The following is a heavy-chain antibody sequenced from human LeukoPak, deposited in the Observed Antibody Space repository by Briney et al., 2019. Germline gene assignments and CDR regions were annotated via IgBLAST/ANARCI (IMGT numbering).Heavy chain of an antibody. CDR2: IYTSGST. D-gene: IGHD6-13*01. CDR1: GGSISSGSYY. J-gene: IGHJ3*02. Sequence: SETLSLTCTVSGGSISSGSYYWSWIRQPAGKGLEWIGRIYTSGSTNYNPSLKSRVTISVDTSKNHFSLKLSSVTAADTAVYYCARTSVGYSSSWYGQWEAFDIWGQGTMVTVSS. CDR3: ARTSVGYSSSWYGQWEAFDI. V-gene: IGHV4-61*02.